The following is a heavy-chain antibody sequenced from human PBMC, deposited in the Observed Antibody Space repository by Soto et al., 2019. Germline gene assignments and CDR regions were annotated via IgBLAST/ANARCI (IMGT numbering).Heavy chain of an antibody. CDR1: GGSFSGYY. D-gene: IGHD1-26*01. CDR3: ARVDSGSRIYNWFDP. Sequence: PSETLSLTCAVYGGSFSGYYWSWIRQPPGKGLEWIGEINHSGSTNYNPSLKSRVTISVDTSKNQFSLKLSSVTAADTAVYYCARVDSGSRIYNWFDPWGQGTLVTVSS. J-gene: IGHJ5*02. V-gene: IGHV4-34*01. CDR2: INHSGST.